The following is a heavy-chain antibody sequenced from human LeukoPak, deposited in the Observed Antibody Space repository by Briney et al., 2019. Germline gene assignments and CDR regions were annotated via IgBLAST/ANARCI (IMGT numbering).Heavy chain of an antibody. V-gene: IGHV4-39*01. CDR2: IYYTGST. CDR1: GGXLSTCCSY. J-gene: IGHJ4*02. Sequence: SETLSLTCTVSGGXLSTCCSYWGWIRQPPGKGLEWIGTIYYTGSTYYNPSLKSRVTMSVDTSQNHFSLKLSSVTAADTAVYYCARHYHTDVQASFGYWGQGTLVTVSS. CDR3: ARHYHTDVQASFGY. D-gene: IGHD2-8*02.